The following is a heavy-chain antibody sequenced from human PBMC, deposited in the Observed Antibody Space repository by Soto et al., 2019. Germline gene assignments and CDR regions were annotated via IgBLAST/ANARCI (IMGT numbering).Heavy chain of an antibody. V-gene: IGHV5-10-1*01. CDR1: GYSFTSYW. D-gene: IGHD2-2*01. CDR2: IDPSDSYT. Sequence: GESLKISCKGSGYSFTSYWISWVRQMPGKGLEWMGRIDPSDSYTNYSPSFQGHVTISADKSISTAYLQWSSLKASDTAMYYCASSXIVVVPSAIGNYYGMDVWGQGTTVTVSS. CDR3: ASSXIVVVPSAIGNYYGMDV. J-gene: IGHJ6*02.